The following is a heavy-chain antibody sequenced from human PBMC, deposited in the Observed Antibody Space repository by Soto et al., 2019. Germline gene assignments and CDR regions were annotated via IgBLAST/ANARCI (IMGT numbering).Heavy chain of an antibody. Sequence: ASVKVSCKASGYTFTSYAMHWVRQAPGQRLEWMGWINAGNGNTKYSQKFQGKVTITRDTSASTAYMELSSLRSDDTAVYYRARDAAVGLFDYWGQGTLVTVSS. CDR3: ARDAAVGLFDY. J-gene: IGHJ4*02. D-gene: IGHD1-26*01. CDR2: INAGNGNT. CDR1: GYTFTSYA. V-gene: IGHV1-3*01.